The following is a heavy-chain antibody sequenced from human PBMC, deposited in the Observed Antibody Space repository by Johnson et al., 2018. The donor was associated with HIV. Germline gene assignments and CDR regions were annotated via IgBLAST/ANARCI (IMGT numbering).Heavy chain of an antibody. J-gene: IGHJ3*02. CDR2: IYSGGST. V-gene: IGHV3-53*01. Sequence: VQLVESGGGLIQPGGSLRLSCAASGFTVSSNYMSWVRQAPGKGLEWVSVIYSGGSTYYADSVKGRFTISRDNSKNTLYLQMNSLRADDTAVDYCARIPGSGWDHDAFDIWGQGTMVTVSS. CDR1: GFTVSSNY. D-gene: IGHD6-19*01. CDR3: ARIPGSGWDHDAFDI.